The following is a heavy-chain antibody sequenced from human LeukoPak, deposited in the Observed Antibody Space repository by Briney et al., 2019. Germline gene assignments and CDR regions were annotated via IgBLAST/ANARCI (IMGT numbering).Heavy chain of an antibody. D-gene: IGHD6-19*01. J-gene: IGHJ4*02. CDR1: GFTFSSYS. V-gene: IGHV3-21*04. Sequence: GGSLRLSCAASGFTFSSYSMTWVRQAPGKGLEWVSSISSSSSYIYYADSVKGRFTISRDNAKNSLYLQMNSLRAEDTAVYYCARRRVKGWYYFDYWGQGTLVTVSS. CDR2: ISSSSSYI. CDR3: ARRRVKGWYYFDY.